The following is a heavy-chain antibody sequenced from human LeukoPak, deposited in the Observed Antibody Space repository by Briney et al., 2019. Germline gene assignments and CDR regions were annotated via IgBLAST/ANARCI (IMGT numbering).Heavy chain of an antibody. CDR3: ARTIAVAGPPFDY. CDR2: ISYDGSNK. CDR1: GCTFSSYA. D-gene: IGHD6-19*01. Sequence: GGSLRLSCAAAGCTFSSYAMHWVRQAPGKGLEWVAVISYDGSNKYYADSVKGRFTISRDNSKNTLYLQMNSLRAEDTAVYYCARTIAVAGPPFDYWGQGTLVTVSS. J-gene: IGHJ4*02. V-gene: IGHV3-30-3*01.